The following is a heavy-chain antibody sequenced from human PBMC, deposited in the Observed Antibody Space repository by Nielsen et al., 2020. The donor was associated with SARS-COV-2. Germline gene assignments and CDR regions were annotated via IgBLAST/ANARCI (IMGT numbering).Heavy chain of an antibody. CDR1: GYTFTTYW. CDR3: AREGSDDSGTERRGMDV. D-gene: IGHD3-10*01. J-gene: IGHJ6*02. Sequence: GESLKISCETSGYTFTTYWIGWVRQMPGKGLEWVGVIYPDDFDTRYSPSFQGQVTISVDKSISTTYLQWRSLKASDTAVYYCAREGSDDSGTERRGMDVWGRGTTVIVSS. CDR2: IYPDDFDT. V-gene: IGHV5-51*01.